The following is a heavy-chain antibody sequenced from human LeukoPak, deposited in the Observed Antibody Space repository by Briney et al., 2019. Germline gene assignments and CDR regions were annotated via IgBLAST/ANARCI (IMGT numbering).Heavy chain of an antibody. D-gene: IGHD6-6*01. V-gene: IGHV1-2*02. J-gene: IGHJ4*02. CDR2: NNPNSGGT. CDR1: GYTFTGYY. CDR3: ARGIGSEYSSSFDY. Sequence: ASVKVSCKASGYTFTGYYMHWVRQAPGQGLEWMGWNNPNSGGTNYAQKFQGRVTMTRDTSISTAYMELSRLRSDDTAVYYCARGIGSEYSSSFDYWGQGTLVTVSS.